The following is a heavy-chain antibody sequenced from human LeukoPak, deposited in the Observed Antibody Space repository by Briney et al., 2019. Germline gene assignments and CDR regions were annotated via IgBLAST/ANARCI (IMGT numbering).Heavy chain of an antibody. Sequence: ASVKVSCKASGDTFHNYIVNWVRQAPGEGLEWMGRINPNSGGTNYAQKFQGRVTMTRDTSISTAYMELSRLRSDDTAVYYCARSEDTAMVTWGQGTLVTVSS. D-gene: IGHD5-18*01. J-gene: IGHJ5*02. CDR2: INPNSGGT. CDR1: GDTFHNYI. V-gene: IGHV1-2*06. CDR3: ARSEDTAMVT.